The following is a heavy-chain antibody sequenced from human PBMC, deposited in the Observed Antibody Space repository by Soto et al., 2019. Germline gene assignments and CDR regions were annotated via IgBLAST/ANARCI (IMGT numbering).Heavy chain of an antibody. V-gene: IGHV1-46*01. CDR1: GYTFTSYY. J-gene: IGHJ4*02. CDR3: ASHFSYGPPDY. CDR2: INPSGGST. Sequence: SVKVSCKASGYTFTSYYMHWVRQAPGQGLEWMRIINPSGGSTSYAQKFQGRVTMTRDTSTSTVYMELSSLRSEDTAVYYCASHFSYGPPDYWGQGTLVTVSS. D-gene: IGHD5-18*01.